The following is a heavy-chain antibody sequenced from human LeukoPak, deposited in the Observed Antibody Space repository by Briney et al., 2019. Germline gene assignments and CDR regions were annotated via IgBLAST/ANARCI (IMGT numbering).Heavy chain of an antibody. D-gene: IGHD2-2*01. Sequence: ASVKVSCKASGYTFTGYYMHWVRQAPGQGPEWMGRINPNSGGTNYAQKFQGRVTMTRDTSISTAYMELSRLRSDDTAVYYCAKGPAAMYIYYYYMDVWGKGTTVTVSS. J-gene: IGHJ6*03. CDR1: GYTFTGYY. V-gene: IGHV1-2*06. CDR2: INPNSGGT. CDR3: AKGPAAMYIYYYYMDV.